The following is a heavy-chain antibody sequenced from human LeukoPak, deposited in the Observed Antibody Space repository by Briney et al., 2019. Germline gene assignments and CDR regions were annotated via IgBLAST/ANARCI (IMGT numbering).Heavy chain of an antibody. CDR2: INDSGTT. CDR3: ARLPLGAFGEVLNFDF. D-gene: IGHD3-10*01. J-gene: IGHJ4*02. CDR1: SEFFSGYY. V-gene: IGHV4-34*01. Sequence: SETLSLTCGVSSEFFSGYYWGWIRQPPGKGLEWIGDINDSGTTKYNQTLKSRVTISIDTYKKQFSLKVKAVTAADTAGYFCARLPLGAFGEVLNFDFWGQGTLVTVSS.